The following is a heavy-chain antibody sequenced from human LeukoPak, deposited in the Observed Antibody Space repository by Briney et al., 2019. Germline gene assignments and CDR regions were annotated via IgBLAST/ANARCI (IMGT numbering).Heavy chain of an antibody. CDR2: IYYSGST. D-gene: IGHD6-13*01. J-gene: IGHJ1*01. CDR1: GGSMSGYF. V-gene: IGHV4-59*01. Sequence: SETLSLTCTVSGGSMSGYFWSWIRQPPGKGLEWIGYIYYSGSTNYNPSLKSRVTISVDTSKNQFSLKLSSVTAADPAVYYCARSITSSWYGDFQHWGQGTLVTVSS. CDR3: ARSITSSWYGDFQH.